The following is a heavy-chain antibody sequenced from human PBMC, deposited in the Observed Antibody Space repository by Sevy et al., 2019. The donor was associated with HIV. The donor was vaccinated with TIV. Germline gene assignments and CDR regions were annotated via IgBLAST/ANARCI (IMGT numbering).Heavy chain of an antibody. CDR3: ARELVVVSSGGMDV. CDR1: GFTFSSYS. Sequence: GGSLRLSCAASGFTFSSYSMNWVRQAPGKGLEWVSYISSSSSTIYYADSVKGRFTISRDNAKNLLYLQMNSLRAEDTAVYYCARELVVVSSGGMDVWGQGTTVTVSS. D-gene: IGHD3-22*01. J-gene: IGHJ6*02. CDR2: ISSSSSTI. V-gene: IGHV3-48*01.